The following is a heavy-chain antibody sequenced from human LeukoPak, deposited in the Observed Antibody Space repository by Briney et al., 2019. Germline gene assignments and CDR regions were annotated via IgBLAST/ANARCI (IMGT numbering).Heavy chain of an antibody. CDR3: TRDMEDYGSGSYDY. Sequence: PGGSLRLSCTASGFTFGDYAMSWFRQAPGKGLEWVGFIRSKAYGGTTEYAASVKGRFTISRDDSKSIAYLQMNSLKTEDTAVYYCTRDMEDYGSGSYDYWGQGTLVTVSS. CDR2: IRSKAYGGTT. D-gene: IGHD3-10*01. V-gene: IGHV3-49*03. CDR1: GFTFGDYA. J-gene: IGHJ4*02.